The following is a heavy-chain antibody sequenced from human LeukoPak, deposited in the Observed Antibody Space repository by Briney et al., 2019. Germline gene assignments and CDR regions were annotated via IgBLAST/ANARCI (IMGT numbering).Heavy chain of an antibody. CDR2: IYHTGTT. V-gene: IGHV4-59*01. CDR1: GGSISDYY. Sequence: PSETLSLTCTVSGGSISDYYWSWVRQPPGKGLEWIAYIYHTGTTKYNPSLKSRVTISVDTSESQFSLKLSSVTAADTAVYYCARTHGPFYHSMDVWGTGTTVTVSS. CDR3: ARTHGPFYHSMDV. J-gene: IGHJ6*03. D-gene: IGHD2-8*01.